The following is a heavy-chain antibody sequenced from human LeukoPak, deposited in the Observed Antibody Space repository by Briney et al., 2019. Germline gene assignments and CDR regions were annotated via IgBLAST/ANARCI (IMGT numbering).Heavy chain of an antibody. CDR2: IHTSGST. D-gene: IGHD3-10*01. CDR3: ARGVRGEYNWFDP. J-gene: IGHJ5*02. CDR1: GGSISSGSYH. Sequence: SETLSLTCTVSGGSISSGSYHWSWIRQPAGKGLEWIGRIHTSGSTNYNPSLKSRVTISVDTSKKQFSLKLTSVTAADTAVYYCARGVRGEYNWFDPWGQGTLVTVSS. V-gene: IGHV4-61*02.